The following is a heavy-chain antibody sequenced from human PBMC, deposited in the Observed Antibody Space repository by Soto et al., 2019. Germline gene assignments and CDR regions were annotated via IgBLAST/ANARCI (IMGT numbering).Heavy chain of an antibody. J-gene: IGHJ5*02. CDR2: IYPGDSDT. Sequence: ESRKISCKGSGYSFTSYWIGWVRQMPGKGLEWMGIIYPGDSDTRYSPSFQGQVTISADKSISTAYLQWSSLKASDTAMYYCARRPTYYYDSSGYYYSWFDLWGQGTLVTVSS. CDR3: ARRPTYYYDSSGYYYSWFDL. V-gene: IGHV5-51*01. CDR1: GYSFTSYW. D-gene: IGHD3-22*01.